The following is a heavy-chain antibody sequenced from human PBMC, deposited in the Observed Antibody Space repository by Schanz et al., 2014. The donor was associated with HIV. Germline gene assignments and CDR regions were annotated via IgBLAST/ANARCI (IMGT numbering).Heavy chain of an antibody. D-gene: IGHD3-16*01. Sequence: EVQLLDSGGGVVQPGRSLRLSCAASGFSFSDFALHWVRQAPGRGLEWVANIKEDGSEKYHADSVKGRFTISRDNAKISLFLQMESLRAEDTAVYYCARDGGEVWGQGTTVTVSS. CDR2: IKEDGSEK. V-gene: IGHV3-7*01. CDR3: ARDGGEV. J-gene: IGHJ6*02. CDR1: GFSFSDFA.